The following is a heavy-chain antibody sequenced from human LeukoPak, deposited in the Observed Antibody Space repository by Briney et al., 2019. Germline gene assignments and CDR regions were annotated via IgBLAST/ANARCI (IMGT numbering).Heavy chain of an antibody. CDR2: IRNSGSSK. CDR3: ASSTFTGGSLSDY. D-gene: IGHD2-15*01. Sequence: GRSLTLSCVASGFTFSNHDMNWVRQVPGKGLEWVSYIRNSGSSKYYVDSVKGRFTIPRNKAKHSLYLQMNCVRAADTAVYYRASSTFTGGSLSDYWGQGTLVTDSS. CDR1: GFTFSNHD. J-gene: IGHJ4*02. V-gene: IGHV3-48*03.